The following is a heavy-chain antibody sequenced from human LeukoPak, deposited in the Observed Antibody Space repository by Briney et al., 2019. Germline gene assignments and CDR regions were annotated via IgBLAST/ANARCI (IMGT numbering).Heavy chain of an antibody. CDR1: GGSFNEYY. V-gene: IGHV4-34*01. Sequence: SDTLSLTCGLNGGSFNEYYWSWIRQPPGKGREWIGEINHSGRTSSNSSLKSRVTISVDTSRNQFSLELSSVTAAETAVYYCARGTRKGYYYHMDVWDKGTTVTVSS. CDR3: ARGTRKGYYYHMDV. CDR2: INHSGRT. J-gene: IGHJ6*03.